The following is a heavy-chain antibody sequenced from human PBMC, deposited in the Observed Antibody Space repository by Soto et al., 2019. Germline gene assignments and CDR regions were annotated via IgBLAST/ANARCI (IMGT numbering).Heavy chain of an antibody. D-gene: IGHD3-9*01. CDR2: IIPIFGTA. J-gene: IGHJ6*02. V-gene: IGHV1-69*12. Sequence: QVQLVQSGAEVKKPGSSVKVSCKASGGTFSSYAISWVRQAPGQGLEWMGGIIPIFGTANYAQKFQGRVTITAXVSXSXGYMELSSLRSEDTAVYYCAISSHTSTGFYYYGMDVWGQGTTVTVSS. CDR1: GGTFSSYA. CDR3: AISSHTSTGFYYYGMDV.